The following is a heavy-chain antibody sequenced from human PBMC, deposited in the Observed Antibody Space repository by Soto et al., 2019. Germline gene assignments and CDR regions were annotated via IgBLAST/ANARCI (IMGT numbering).Heavy chain of an antibody. CDR1: RVAFILFG. J-gene: IGHJ4*02. V-gene: IGHV3-21*01. CDR3: ARVAY. CDR2: MSSGSSDT. Sequence: GGALRQPWETSRVAFILFGMNSVRQVPGKGLEWVASMSSGSSDTWHADSVKGRFIISRDNAQNSLFLQMNTLSPEDFVMYYSARVAYCALGTQVTVSS.